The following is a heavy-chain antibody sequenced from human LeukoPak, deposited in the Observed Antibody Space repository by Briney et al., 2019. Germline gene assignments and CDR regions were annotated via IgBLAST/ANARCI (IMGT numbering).Heavy chain of an antibody. V-gene: IGHV4-61*02. J-gene: IGHJ4*02. CDR3: AREPALFGFDY. D-gene: IGHD3-3*01. CDR2: IYTSGST. Sequence: SETLSLTCTVSGGSISSGSSYWSWIRQPAGKGLEWIGRIYTSGSTNYNPSLKSRVTISVDTSKNRFSLKLSSVTAADTAVYYCAREPALFGFDYWGQGTLVTVSS. CDR1: GGSISSGSSY.